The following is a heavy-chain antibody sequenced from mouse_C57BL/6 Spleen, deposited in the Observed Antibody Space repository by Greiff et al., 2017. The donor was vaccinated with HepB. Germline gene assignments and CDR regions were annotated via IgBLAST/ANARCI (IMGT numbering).Heavy chain of an antibody. CDR2: IDPSDSYT. Sequence: VQLQQPGAELVKPGASVKLSCKASGYTFTSYWMQWVKQRPGQGLEWIGEIDPSDSYTNYNQKFKGKATLTVVTSSSTAYMQLSSLTSEDSAVYYCARLFYYGYGEFAYWGQGTLVTVSA. CDR3: ARLFYYGYGEFAY. V-gene: IGHV1-50*01. D-gene: IGHD2-2*01. CDR1: GYTFTSYW. J-gene: IGHJ3*01.